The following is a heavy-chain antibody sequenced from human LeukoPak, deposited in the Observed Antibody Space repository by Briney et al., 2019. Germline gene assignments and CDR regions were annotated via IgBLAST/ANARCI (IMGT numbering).Heavy chain of an antibody. J-gene: IGHJ6*03. CDR1: GGTFSSFA. CDR2: IIPIFATT. V-gene: IGHV1-69*13. D-gene: IGHD6-13*01. CDR3: ARGMWEQQPAKYYYHYMDV. Sequence: GASVKVSCKTSGGTFSSFAIAWVRQAPGQGLEWMAGIIPIFATTNYAQKFQGRVTITADESTNTVYMELSSLRSEDTAVYYCARGMWEQQPAKYYYHYMDVWGKGTTVTISS.